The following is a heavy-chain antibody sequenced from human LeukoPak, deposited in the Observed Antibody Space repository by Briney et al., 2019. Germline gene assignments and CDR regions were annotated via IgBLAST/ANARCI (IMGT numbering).Heavy chain of an antibody. V-gene: IGHV4-59*01. Sequence: NPSETLSLTCTVSGGSISNYYWSWIRQPPGKGLEWIGYISYSGSTNYNPSLKTRVTILLDTSKNQFSLKLSSVTAADTAAYYCARGPDYDYVWGTYRYFDYWGQGTLVTVSS. CDR2: ISYSGST. CDR1: GGSISNYY. CDR3: ARGPDYDYVWGTYRYFDY. D-gene: IGHD3-16*02. J-gene: IGHJ4*02.